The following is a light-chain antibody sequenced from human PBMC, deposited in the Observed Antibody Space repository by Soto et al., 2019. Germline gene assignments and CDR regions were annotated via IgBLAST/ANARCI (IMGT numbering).Light chain of an antibody. V-gene: IGKV3-11*01. CDR1: QSISSY. J-gene: IGKJ2*01. CDR2: DAS. Sequence: EIVLTQSPATLSLSPGERATLSCRASQSISSYLAWYQQKPGQAPRLLIYDASNRATGIPARFSGSGSGTDFPLTISSLEPEDFAFYYCQLRSNWLFTFGQGTQLEIK. CDR3: QLRSNWLFT.